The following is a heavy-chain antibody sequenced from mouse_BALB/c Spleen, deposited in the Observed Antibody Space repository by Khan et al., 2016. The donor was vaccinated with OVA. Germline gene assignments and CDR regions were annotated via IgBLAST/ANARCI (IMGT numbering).Heavy chain of an antibody. CDR2: INTYTGEP. Sequence: QIQLVQSGPELKKPGETVKISCKASGFTFTNYGMNWVKQAPGKGLKWMGWINTYTGEPTYADDFKGRFAFSLETSASTAYLQINNLKNEDTATFFCTRMKPYVYFDVWGAGTTVTVSS. CDR1: GFTFTNYG. D-gene: IGHD1-1*01. V-gene: IGHV9-3-1*01. J-gene: IGHJ1*01. CDR3: TRMKPYVYFDV.